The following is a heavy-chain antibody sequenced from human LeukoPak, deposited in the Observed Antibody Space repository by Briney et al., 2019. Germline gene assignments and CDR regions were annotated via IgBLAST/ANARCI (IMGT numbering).Heavy chain of an antibody. CDR2: IIPIFGTA. D-gene: IGHD4-17*01. CDR1: GGTFSSYA. Sequence: SVKVSCTASGGTFSSYAISWVRQAPGQGLEWMGGIIPIFGTANYAQKLQGRVTITADESTSTAYMELSSLRSEDTAVYYCARNPLMTTVNHYFDYWGQGTLVTVSS. CDR3: ARNPLMTTVNHYFDY. J-gene: IGHJ4*02. V-gene: IGHV1-69*13.